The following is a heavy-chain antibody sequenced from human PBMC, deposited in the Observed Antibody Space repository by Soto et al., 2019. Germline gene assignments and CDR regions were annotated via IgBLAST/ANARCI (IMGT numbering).Heavy chain of an antibody. D-gene: IGHD2-15*01. CDR3: ARGGVAATYYYYGMDV. V-gene: IGHV1-2*04. J-gene: IGHJ6*02. Sequence: QGQLVQSGAEVKKPGASVKVSCKASGYTFTGYYMHWVRQAPGQGLEWLGWINTNSGGTNYAQKFQGWVTMTRDTSISTAYMELSRLRADDTAVYYCARGGVAATYYYYGMDVWGQGTTVTVSS. CDR2: INTNSGGT. CDR1: GYTFTGYY.